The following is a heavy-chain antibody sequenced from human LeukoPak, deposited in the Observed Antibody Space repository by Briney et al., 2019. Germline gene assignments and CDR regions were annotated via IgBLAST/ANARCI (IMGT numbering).Heavy chain of an antibody. D-gene: IGHD2-15*01. CDR1: GFTFSDAW. Sequence: PGGSLRLSCAASGFTFSDAWMSWVRQAPGKGLEWVGLIKNRAANMAADYAAPVKGRFTISRNDPENTLYLQMNSLNSEDTAVYYCVTGRGCSGDKCFYGVYYYGLDVWGQGTLVTVSS. CDR2: IKNRAANMAA. V-gene: IGHV3-15*01. J-gene: IGHJ6*02. CDR3: VTGRGCSGDKCFYGVYYYGLDV.